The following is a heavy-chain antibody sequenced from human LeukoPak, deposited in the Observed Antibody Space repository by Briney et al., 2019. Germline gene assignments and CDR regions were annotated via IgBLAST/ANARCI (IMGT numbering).Heavy chain of an antibody. Sequence: SVKVSCKASGGTFSSYAISWVRQAPGQRLEWMGGIIPIFGTANYAQKFQGRVTITAADSTSTAYMELSSLRSEDTAVYYCARVLSLYYYYYMDVWGKGTTVTVSS. J-gene: IGHJ6*03. CDR1: GGTFSSYA. CDR3: ARVLSLYYYYYMDV. V-gene: IGHV1-69*13. D-gene: IGHD2/OR15-2a*01. CDR2: IIPIFGTA.